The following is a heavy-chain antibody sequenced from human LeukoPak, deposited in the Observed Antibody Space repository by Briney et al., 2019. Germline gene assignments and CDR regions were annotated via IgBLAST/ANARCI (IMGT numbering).Heavy chain of an antibody. CDR1: GCTFSNYW. D-gene: IGHD6-19*01. J-gene: IGHJ4*02. Sequence: GGSLRLSCAAAGCTFSNYWMHWVRRAPGKGLVWVSRINGDGSGTTYADSVKGRFTISRENAKNTLYLQVNSLRAEDTAVYYCAREFNSGCTHFDYWGQGTLVTVSS. CDR3: AREFNSGCTHFDY. CDR2: INGDGSGT. V-gene: IGHV3-74*03.